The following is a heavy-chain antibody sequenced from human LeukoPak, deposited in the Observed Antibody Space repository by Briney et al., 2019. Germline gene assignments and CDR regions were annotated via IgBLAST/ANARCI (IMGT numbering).Heavy chain of an antibody. CDR1: GFTFSSYA. CDR2: ISGSGGST. V-gene: IGHV3-23*01. D-gene: IGHD2-15*01. CDR3: AKVLVVAAAPTGTAFDY. Sequence: PGGSLRLSCAASGFTFSSYAMSWVRQAPGKGLEWVSAISGSGGSTYYADSVKGRFTISRDNSKNTLYLQMNSLRAEDTAVYYCAKVLVVAAAPTGTAFDYSGQGTLVTVSS. J-gene: IGHJ4*02.